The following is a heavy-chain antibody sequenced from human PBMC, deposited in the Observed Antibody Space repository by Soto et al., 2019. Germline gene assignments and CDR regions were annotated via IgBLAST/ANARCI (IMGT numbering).Heavy chain of an antibody. CDR2: IFITGSNT. CDR3: AKPRDGYNWGAFHI. D-gene: IGHD5-12*01. J-gene: IGHJ3*02. CDR1: GFTFSLYG. Sequence: EVQLLESGGGLVQPGGSLRLSCAASGFTFSLYGMTWVRQAPGKGLEWVSTIFITGSNTYYADSVKGRFTISRDDSKNTLYLQMNSLRAEDTAIYYCAKPRDGYNWGAFHIWGQGTMVTVSS. V-gene: IGHV3-23*05.